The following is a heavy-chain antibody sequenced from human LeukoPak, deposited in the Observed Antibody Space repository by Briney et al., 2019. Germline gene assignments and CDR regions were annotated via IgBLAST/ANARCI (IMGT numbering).Heavy chain of an antibody. CDR3: ARSHSSTSMDY. J-gene: IGHJ4*02. V-gene: IGHV1-18*01. CDR1: GYTFTSYG. D-gene: IGHD6-6*01. CDR2: ISAYSGDT. Sequence: ASVKVSCKASGYTFTSYGISWVRQAPGQGLEWMGWISAYSGDTNYAQKFQGRATMTTDTSTSTAYMELRSLRSDDTAVYYCARSHSSTSMDYWGQGTLVTVSS.